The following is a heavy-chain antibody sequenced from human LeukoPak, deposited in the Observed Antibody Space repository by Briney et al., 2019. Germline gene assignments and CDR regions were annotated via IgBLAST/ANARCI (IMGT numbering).Heavy chain of an antibody. J-gene: IGHJ3*02. V-gene: IGHV3-30*02. Sequence: PGGSLRLAWVAYGFTFSSYGMHWDRQAAGKWLEWVAFIRYDGSNKYYADSVKGRFTISRDNSKNTLYLQMNSLRAEDTAVYYCAKDLYAFDNWGQGTMVTVSS. CDR3: AKDLYAFDN. CDR2: IRYDGSNK. CDR1: GFTFSSYG.